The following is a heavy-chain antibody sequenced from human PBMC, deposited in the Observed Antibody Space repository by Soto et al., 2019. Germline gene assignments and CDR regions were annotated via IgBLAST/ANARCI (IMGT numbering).Heavy chain of an antibody. CDR1: GGSISSYY. Sequence: SETLSLTCTVSGGSISSYYLSWIRQPPGKGLEWIGYIYYSGSTNYNPSLKSRVTISVDTSKNQFSLKLSSVTAADTAVYYCARSGDDSAFDIWGQGTMVTVSS. V-gene: IGHV4-59*01. D-gene: IGHD4-17*01. J-gene: IGHJ3*02. CDR3: ARSGDDSAFDI. CDR2: IYYSGST.